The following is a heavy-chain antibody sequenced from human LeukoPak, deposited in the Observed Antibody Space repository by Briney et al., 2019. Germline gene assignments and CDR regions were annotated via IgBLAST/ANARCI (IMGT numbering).Heavy chain of an antibody. J-gene: IGHJ4*02. V-gene: IGHV3-30*02. CDR2: IRSDGSNK. CDR3: AKDGVDNGY. D-gene: IGHD2-8*01. Sequence: QSGGSLRLSCAGSGFSFSSYGMHWVRQAPGKGLEWMAFIRSDGSNKYYADSVKGRFTISRDNSKNTMYLQMNSPRPEDTAVYYCAKDGVDNGYWGQGTLVTVSS. CDR1: GFSFSSYG.